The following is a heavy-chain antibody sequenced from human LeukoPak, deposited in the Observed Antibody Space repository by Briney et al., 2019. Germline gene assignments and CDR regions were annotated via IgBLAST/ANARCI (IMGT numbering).Heavy chain of an antibody. J-gene: IGHJ3*01. CDR1: GFTFSTYE. Sequence: PGRSLRLSCAASGFTFSTYEMHWVRQAPGKGLEGVAVISHDGNDQYYADSVKGRFTISRDNSKNALYLQMNSLRVEDTAVYYCARDRDCSRTSCFSAFDVWGQGTLAIVSS. D-gene: IGHD2-2*01. CDR3: ARDRDCSRTSCFSAFDV. V-gene: IGHV3-30*04. CDR2: ISHDGNDQ.